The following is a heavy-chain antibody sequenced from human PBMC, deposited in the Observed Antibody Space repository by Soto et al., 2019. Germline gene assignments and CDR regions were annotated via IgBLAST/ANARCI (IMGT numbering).Heavy chain of an antibody. J-gene: IGHJ4*02. CDR3: ARDLPTAN. Sequence: GGSLRLSCSASGFTFSSYAMHWVRQAPGKGLEWVSYISSNASTIYYTDSVKGRFTISRDNAKNSLYLQMNSLRAEDTAVYYCARDLPTANWGQGTLVTVSS. CDR2: ISSNASTI. V-gene: IGHV3-48*04. CDR1: GFTFSSYA. D-gene: IGHD2-21*02.